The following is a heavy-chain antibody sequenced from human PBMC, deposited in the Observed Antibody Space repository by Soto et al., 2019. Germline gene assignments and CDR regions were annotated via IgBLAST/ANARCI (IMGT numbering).Heavy chain of an antibody. CDR3: VRLWT. J-gene: IGHJ4*02. Sequence: PGGPLRLSCAASGFSFSTHTMSWVRQAPGKGLEWVSSVSGSGSSTYYADSVRGRFTISRDNSKNILYLQMSSLRVEDTAVYFCVRLWTWGQGTLVTVSS. CDR2: VSGSGSST. V-gene: IGHV3-23*01. D-gene: IGHD1-1*01. CDR1: GFSFSTHT.